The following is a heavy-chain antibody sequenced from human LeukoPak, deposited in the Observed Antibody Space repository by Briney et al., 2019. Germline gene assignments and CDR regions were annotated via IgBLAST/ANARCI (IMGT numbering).Heavy chain of an antibody. CDR1: GGSISSYY. D-gene: IGHD3-3*01. CDR3: ARRLRFLTWAFDY. CDR2: IYYSGST. Sequence: SETLSLTCTVSGGSISSYYWSWIRQPPGKGLEWIGYIYYSGSTNYNPSLKSRVTISVDTSKNQFSLKLSSVTAADTAVYYCARRLRFLTWAFDYWGQGTLVTVSS. V-gene: IGHV4-59*01. J-gene: IGHJ4*02.